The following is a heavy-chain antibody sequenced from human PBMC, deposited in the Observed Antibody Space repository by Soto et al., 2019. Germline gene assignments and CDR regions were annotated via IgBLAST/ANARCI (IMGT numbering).Heavy chain of an antibody. D-gene: IGHD3-3*01. V-gene: IGHV1-46*01. CDR3: ARDQFLRPAVTPPYNWFDP. J-gene: IGHJ5*02. CDR2: INPSGGST. Sequence: ASVKVSCKASGYTFTSYYMHWVRQAPGQGLEWMGIINPSGGSTSYAQKFQGRVTMTRDTSTSTVYMELSSLRSEDTAVYYCARDQFLRPAVTPPYNWFDPWGQGTLVTVSS. CDR1: GYTFTSYY.